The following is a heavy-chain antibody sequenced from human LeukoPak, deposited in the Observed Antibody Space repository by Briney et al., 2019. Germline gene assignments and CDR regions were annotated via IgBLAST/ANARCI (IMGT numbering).Heavy chain of an antibody. J-gene: IGHJ4*02. Sequence: GRSLRLSCAASGFTFDDYAMHWVRQAPGKGLEWVSGISWNSGSTYYADSVKGRFTISRGNSKNTLYLQMNSLRAEDTAMYYCARRGNSGYSLDYWGQGTLVTVSS. D-gene: IGHD3-22*01. CDR3: ARRGNSGYSLDY. CDR1: GFTFDDYA. V-gene: IGHV3-9*01. CDR2: ISWNSGST.